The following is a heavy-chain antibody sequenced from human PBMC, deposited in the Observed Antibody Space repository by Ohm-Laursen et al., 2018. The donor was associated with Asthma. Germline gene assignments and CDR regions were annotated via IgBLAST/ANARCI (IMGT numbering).Heavy chain of an antibody. CDR3: VRVARMESGY. D-gene: IGHD2-8*01. Sequence: SLRLSCAASGFTVIGNYMSWVRQAPGKGLEWVSVVYPGGESHYADSVKGRFTISRDNSKNTLDLQMNSLRVEDTAAYFCVRVARMESGYWGQGALVTVSS. CDR1: GFTVIGNY. V-gene: IGHV3-53*01. CDR2: VYPGGES. J-gene: IGHJ4*02.